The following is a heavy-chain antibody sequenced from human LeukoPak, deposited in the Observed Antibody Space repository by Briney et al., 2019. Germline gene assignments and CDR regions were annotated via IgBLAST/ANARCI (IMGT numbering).Heavy chain of an antibody. V-gene: IGHV4-34*01. CDR1: GGSFSGYY. J-gene: IGHJ4*02. CDR3: AKESHTVTSFDY. D-gene: IGHD4-17*01. CDR2: INHSGST. Sequence: SETLSLTCAVYGGSFSGYYWSWIRQPPGKGLEWIGEINHSGSTNYNPSLGSRVTISVDTSKNQFSLKLSSVTAADTAVYYCAKESHTVTSFDYWGQGTLVTVSS.